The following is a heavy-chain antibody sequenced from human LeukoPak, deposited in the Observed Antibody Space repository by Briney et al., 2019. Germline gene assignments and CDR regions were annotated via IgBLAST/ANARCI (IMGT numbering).Heavy chain of an antibody. CDR2: FYSIGGT. D-gene: IGHD2-8*01. Sequence: SETLSLTCAVSGGSISNDYRSWIRQPAGQGLEWIGRFYSIGGTTYNPSLKSRVTMSVATSTTQSSLKLNSVTAADTAVYYCARCPGYCTNGVWFDLWGRGTLITVSS. CDR1: GGSISNDY. J-gene: IGHJ2*01. CDR3: ARCPGYCTNGVWFDL. V-gene: IGHV4-4*07.